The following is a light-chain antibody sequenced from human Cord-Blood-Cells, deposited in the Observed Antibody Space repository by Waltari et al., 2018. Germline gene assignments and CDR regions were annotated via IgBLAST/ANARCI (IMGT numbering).Light chain of an antibody. V-gene: IGKV1-33*01. CDR1: QDISNY. CDR3: QQYDNLPLT. J-gene: IGKJ4*01. Sequence: DIQMTQSPSSLSASVGDRVTITCQASQDISNYLNWYQQKPGKAPKLLIYEASNLETGVPSRCSGSGSGTDFTFTISSLQPEDIATYYCQQYDNLPLTFGGGTKVEIK. CDR2: EAS.